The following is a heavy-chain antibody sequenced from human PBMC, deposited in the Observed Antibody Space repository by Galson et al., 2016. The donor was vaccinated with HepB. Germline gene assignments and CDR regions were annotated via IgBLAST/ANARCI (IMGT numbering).Heavy chain of an antibody. CDR1: GGSISSYY. V-gene: IGHV4-59*01. D-gene: IGHD3-9*01. J-gene: IGHJ4*02. CDR2: IFYGGST. CDR3: ARAPHYDIMAGYDY. Sequence: SETLSLTCIVSGGSISSYYWTWIRQSPGKGLEWIGHIFYGGSTNYNPSLNSRVTISIDTSKNQFSLKLSSVTAADTAVYYCARAPHYDIMAGYDYWGQGSLVTVSS.